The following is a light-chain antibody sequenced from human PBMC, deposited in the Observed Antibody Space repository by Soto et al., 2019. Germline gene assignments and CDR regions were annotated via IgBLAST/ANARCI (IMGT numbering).Light chain of an antibody. CDR2: DVS. V-gene: IGLV2-14*03. J-gene: IGLJ1*01. CDR1: SSDIGAYNY. CDR3: SSYTSATTYV. Sequence: QSALTQPASVSGSPGQSITISCTGTSSDIGAYNYDSWYQQHHPGEAPKLIIYDVSHRPPGVSNRFSGSKSGNTASLTISGLQSEDEADYYCSSYTSATTYVFGTGTRSP.